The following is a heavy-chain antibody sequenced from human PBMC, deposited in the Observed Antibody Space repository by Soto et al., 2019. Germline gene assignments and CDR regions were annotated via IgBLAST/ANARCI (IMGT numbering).Heavy chain of an antibody. D-gene: IGHD3-22*01. CDR3: ARHRYYYDSSGYANFDY. V-gene: IGHV4-39*01. CDR2: IYYSGST. J-gene: IGHJ4*02. Sequence: PSETLSLTCTVSGGSISSSSYYWGWIRQPPGKGLEWIGSIYYSGSTYYNPSLKSRVTISVDTSKNQFSLKLSSVTAADTAVYYCARHRYYYDSSGYANFDYWGQGTLVTVSS. CDR1: GGSISSSSYY.